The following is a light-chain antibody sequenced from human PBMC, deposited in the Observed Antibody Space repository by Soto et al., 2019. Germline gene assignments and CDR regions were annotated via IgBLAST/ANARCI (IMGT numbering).Light chain of an antibody. Sequence: VWTQSPGPLSLSPGERATLSCRASQSVSSSYLAWYQQKPGQAPRLLIYGASSRATGIPDRFSGSGSGTDFTLTISRLEPEDFAVYYCQQYGSSPWTVGQGTKVEI. J-gene: IGKJ1*01. CDR1: QSVSSSY. CDR3: QQYGSSPWT. V-gene: IGKV3-20*01. CDR2: GAS.